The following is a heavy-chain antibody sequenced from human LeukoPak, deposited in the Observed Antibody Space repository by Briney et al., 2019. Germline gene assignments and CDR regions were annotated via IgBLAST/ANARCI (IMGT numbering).Heavy chain of an antibody. CDR2: INHSGST. J-gene: IGHJ3*02. D-gene: IGHD2-2*01. CDR3: ASPIVAAATGRDAFDI. CDR1: GGSFSGYY. Sequence: PSETLSLTCAVYGGSFSGYYWTWIRQPPGKGPEWIGEINHSGSTSYNPSLKSRVTISVDTSKNQFSLKLSSVTAADTAVYYCASPIVAAATGRDAFDIWGQGTMVTVSS. V-gene: IGHV4-34*01.